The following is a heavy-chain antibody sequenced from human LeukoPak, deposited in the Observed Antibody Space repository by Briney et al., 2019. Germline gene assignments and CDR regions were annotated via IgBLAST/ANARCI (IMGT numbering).Heavy chain of an antibody. J-gene: IGHJ4*02. CDR3: ARLPGITLFGLGPIDY. D-gene: IGHD3-3*01. CDR2: GYFSGST. CDR1: GGSMSRDSYY. V-gene: IGHV4-39*01. Sequence: WETLSLTCTVSGGSMSRDSYYWGWGRQPAGKVEGIGRGYFSGSTYYNPPLKSRFTMSVATSKNHFSLNLSSVPAAHTAVYYCARLPGITLFGLGPIDYWGQGSLVTVPS.